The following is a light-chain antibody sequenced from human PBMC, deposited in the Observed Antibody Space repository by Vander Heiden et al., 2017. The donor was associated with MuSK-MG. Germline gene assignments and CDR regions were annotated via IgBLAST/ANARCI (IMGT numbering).Light chain of an antibody. CDR2: TNN. Sequence: QSVLPHPPSASGTPGQRFTISCSGSSSNIGSNTVNWYQQRPGAAPQLLTHTNNQRPSGVPDRFSGSKSGTSASLAISGLQSEDEADYYCAAWDDSLNGEVFGGGTKLTVL. CDR1: SSNIGSNT. CDR3: AAWDDSLNGEV. J-gene: IGLJ2*01. V-gene: IGLV1-44*01.